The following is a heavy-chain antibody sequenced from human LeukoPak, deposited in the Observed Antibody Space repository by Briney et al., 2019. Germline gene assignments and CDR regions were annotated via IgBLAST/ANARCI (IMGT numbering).Heavy chain of an antibody. Sequence: GGSLRLSCAASGLTLRNAWMTWVRHAPGKGLEWVGHIKTKTESGTTDYAAYAAPVKGRFSISRDDSKITLYLQMNSLKTEDTAVYYCTRRQDYGDYLNWFDPWGQGTLVTVSS. CDR1: GLTLRNAW. CDR2: IKTKTESGTT. V-gene: IGHV3-15*05. CDR3: TRRQDYGDYLNWFDP. D-gene: IGHD4-17*01. J-gene: IGHJ5*02.